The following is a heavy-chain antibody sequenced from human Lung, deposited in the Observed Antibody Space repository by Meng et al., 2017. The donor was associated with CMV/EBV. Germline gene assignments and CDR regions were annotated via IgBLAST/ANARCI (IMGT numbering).Heavy chain of an antibody. CDR2: FYSGGST. J-gene: IGHJ6*02. Sequence: GGSLRLSCAASGLTVSNNYLTWVRQAPGKGLEWVSVFYSGGSTYYADSVKGRFTVSRDNSKNTLYLKMNSLRVEDTGIYYCARDMYWDQSYHGMDVWGRGATVTVSS. D-gene: IGHD1-26*01. CDR3: ARDMYWDQSYHGMDV. V-gene: IGHV3-66*01. CDR1: GLTVSNNY.